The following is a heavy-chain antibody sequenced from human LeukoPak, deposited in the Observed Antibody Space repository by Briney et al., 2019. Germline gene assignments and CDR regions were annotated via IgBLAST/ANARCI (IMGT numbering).Heavy chain of an antibody. CDR1: GGSINSYY. J-gene: IGHJ5*02. CDR2: IHYTGST. Sequence: SETLSLTCTVSGGSINSYYWSWIRQPPGKGLECIGYIHYTGSTNYNPSLKSRVTISVDASKNQFSLKLSSVTAADTAIYYCARGGYYGSGNDFRFDPWGQGTLVTVSS. V-gene: IGHV4-59*01. CDR3: ARGGYYGSGNDFRFDP. D-gene: IGHD3-10*01.